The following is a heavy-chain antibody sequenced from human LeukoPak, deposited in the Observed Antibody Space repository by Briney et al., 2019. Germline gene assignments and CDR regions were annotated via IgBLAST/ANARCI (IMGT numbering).Heavy chain of an antibody. CDR2: VSYSGTT. J-gene: IGHJ4*02. CDR3: AKLTCSSTFCPLDY. V-gene: IGHV4-39*01. D-gene: IGHD2-2*01. CDR1: GVSISSSSFF. Sequence: SETLSLTCTVSGVSISSSSFFWAWIRQPPGKGLEWIGTVSYSGTTYYSPSLKSRVTISVDTSKNQFSLRLTSVTAADTALYYCAKLTCSSTFCPLDYWGQGTLVTVSS.